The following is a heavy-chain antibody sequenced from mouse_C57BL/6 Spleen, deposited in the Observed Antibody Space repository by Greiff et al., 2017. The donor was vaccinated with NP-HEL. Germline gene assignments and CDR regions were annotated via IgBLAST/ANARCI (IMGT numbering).Heavy chain of an antibody. CDR2: IDPSDSYT. D-gene: IGHD1-1*01. V-gene: IGHV1-50*01. Sequence: QVQLQQPGAELVKPGASVKLSCKASGYTFTSYWMQWVKQRPGQGLEWIGEIDPSDSYTNYNQKFKGKATLTVDTSSSTAYMQLSSLTSEDSAVYYCARWGYYGSSLTYCFDYWGQGTTLTVSS. J-gene: IGHJ2*01. CDR1: GYTFTSYW. CDR3: ARWGYYGSSLTYCFDY.